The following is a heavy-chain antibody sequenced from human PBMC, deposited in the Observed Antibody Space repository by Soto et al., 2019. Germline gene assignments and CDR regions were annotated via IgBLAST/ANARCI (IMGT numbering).Heavy chain of an antibody. CDR2: ISSSSSYI. D-gene: IGHD3-16*01. CDR3: ARDTLGVPDY. J-gene: IGHJ4*02. Sequence: GSLSLSCAASGFTFSIYSMNWVRQAPGKGLEWVSSISSSSSYIYYADSVKGRFTISRDNAKNSLYLQMNSLRAEDTAVYYCARDTLGVPDYWGQGTLVTVSS. CDR1: GFTFSIYS. V-gene: IGHV3-21*01.